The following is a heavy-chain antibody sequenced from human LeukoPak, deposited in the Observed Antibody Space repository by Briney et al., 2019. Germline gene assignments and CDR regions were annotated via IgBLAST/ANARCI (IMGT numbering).Heavy chain of an antibody. CDR2: ISGSGGST. Sequence: PGGSLRLSCAASGFTFSSYGMSWVRQAPGKGLEWVSAISGSGGSTYYADSVKGRFTISRDSAKNALYLQMNSLRAEDTAVYYCARVAMIVAKPYDYWGQGTLVTVSS. D-gene: IGHD3-22*01. V-gene: IGHV3-23*01. J-gene: IGHJ4*02. CDR1: GFTFSSYG. CDR3: ARVAMIVAKPYDY.